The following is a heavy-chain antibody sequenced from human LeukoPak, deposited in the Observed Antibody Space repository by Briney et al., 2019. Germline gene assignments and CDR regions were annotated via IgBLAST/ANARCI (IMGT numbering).Heavy chain of an antibody. Sequence: GASVKVSCKVSGYTLTELSMHWVRQAPGKGLELMGSLDPEDGETIYAQKFQGRVTMTEDASTDTAYMELSSLRSEDTAVYYCARDRYYYDSTGYSIFDYWGQGTLVTVSS. V-gene: IGHV1-24*01. CDR3: ARDRYYYDSTGYSIFDY. CDR1: GYTLTELS. CDR2: LDPEDGET. J-gene: IGHJ4*02. D-gene: IGHD3-22*01.